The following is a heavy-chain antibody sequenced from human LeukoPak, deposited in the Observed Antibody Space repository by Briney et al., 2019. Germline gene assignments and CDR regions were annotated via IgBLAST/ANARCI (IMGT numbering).Heavy chain of an antibody. CDR2: IYYTGNT. J-gene: IGHJ4*02. CDR1: GGSISSSSSY. Sequence: SETLSLTCSVSGGSISSSSSYWGWIRQPPGKGLEWIGSIYYTGNTYYNASLKSQVSISIDTSKNQFSLKLTSVTAADTAVYYCARQTGSGLFILPGGQGTLVTVSS. CDR3: ARQTGSGLFILP. V-gene: IGHV4-39*01. D-gene: IGHD3/OR15-3a*01.